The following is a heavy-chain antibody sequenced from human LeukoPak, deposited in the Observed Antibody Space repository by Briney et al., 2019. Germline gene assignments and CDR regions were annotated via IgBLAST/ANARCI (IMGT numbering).Heavy chain of an antibody. Sequence: SETLSLTCTVSGGSISSYYWSWIRQPPGKGLEWIGYFCDSGNTDYKPSLKSRVSMSLDTSKNQLSLKMTSATAADTAVYFCARWHSHGRYFDYWGQGGLVTVSS. V-gene: IGHV4-59*01. D-gene: IGHD2-21*01. CDR2: FCDSGNT. J-gene: IGHJ4*02. CDR1: GGSISSYY. CDR3: ARWHSHGRYFDY.